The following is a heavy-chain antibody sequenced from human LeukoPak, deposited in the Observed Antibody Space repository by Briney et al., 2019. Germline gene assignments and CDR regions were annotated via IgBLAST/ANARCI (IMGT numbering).Heavy chain of an antibody. CDR1: GFTFSSYS. V-gene: IGHV3-21*01. CDR2: ISSSSSYI. D-gene: IGHD6-13*01. Sequence: PGGSLRLSCAASGFTFSSYSMNWVRQAPGEGLEWVSSISSSSSYIYYADSVKGRFTISRDNAKNSLYLQMNSLRAEDTAVYYCARAGGSSWYYYWGQGTLVTVSS. J-gene: IGHJ4*02. CDR3: ARAGGSSWYYY.